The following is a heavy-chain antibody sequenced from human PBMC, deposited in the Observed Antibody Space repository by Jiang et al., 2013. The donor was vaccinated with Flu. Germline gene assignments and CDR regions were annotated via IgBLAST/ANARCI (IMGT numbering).Heavy chain of an antibody. CDR1: GYRFTDYY. Sequence: GAEVKKPGASVKVSCKASGYRFTDYYMHWVRQAPGQGLEYMGWINLNGGGTNSAQNFQGRVTLTRDTSISTAYMELSSLTSDDTAVYYCAKEWSALDYWGQGTLVTVSS. J-gene: IGHJ4*02. V-gene: IGHV1-2*02. CDR2: INLNGGGT. D-gene: IGHD1-26*01. CDR3: AKEWSALDY.